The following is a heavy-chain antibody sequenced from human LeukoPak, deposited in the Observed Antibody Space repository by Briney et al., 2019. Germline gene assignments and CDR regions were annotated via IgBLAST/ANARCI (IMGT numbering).Heavy chain of an antibody. V-gene: IGHV4-59*01. Sequence: SETLSLTCSVSGVPISSYYWGWIRQSPGKGLEWIGYIYSGGSIGYNPSLQGRVTMSVDTSSNRFSLKFNSVTAADTAVYYCAKERDRGYYDSSGPLVRKGAFDMWGQGTMVTVSS. CDR3: AKERDRGYYDSSGPLVRKGAFDM. CDR1: GVPISSYY. D-gene: IGHD3-22*01. CDR2: IYSGGSI. J-gene: IGHJ3*02.